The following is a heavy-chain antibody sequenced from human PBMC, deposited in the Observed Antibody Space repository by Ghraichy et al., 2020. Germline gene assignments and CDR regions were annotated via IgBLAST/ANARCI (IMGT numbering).Heavy chain of an antibody. D-gene: IGHD6-19*01. CDR2: INPNSGGT. Sequence: ASVKVSCKASGYTFTDYYIHWVRQAPGQGLEWMGWINPNSGGTNYAQKFQGRVTMTRDTSITTAYMELSSLRSDDTAVYYCARVDGSGWYWFDPWGQGTLVTVSS. CDR3: ARVDGSGWYWFDP. V-gene: IGHV1-2*02. J-gene: IGHJ5*02. CDR1: GYTFTDYY.